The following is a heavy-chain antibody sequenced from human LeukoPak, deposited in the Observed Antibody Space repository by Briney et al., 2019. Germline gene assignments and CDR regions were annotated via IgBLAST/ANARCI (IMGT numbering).Heavy chain of an antibody. J-gene: IGHJ4*02. CDR3: AKGVQTKTYYYDSSGYYHFDY. CDR2: ISGSGGST. V-gene: IGHV3-23*01. CDR1: GFTFSNHF. D-gene: IGHD3-22*01. Sequence: PGGSLRLSCSTSGFTFSNHFMHWVRQAPGKGLEWVSAISGSGGSTFYADSVKGRFTISRDNSKNTLFLQMNSLRAEDTAVYYCAKGVQTKTYYYDSSGYYHFDYWGQGTLVTVSS.